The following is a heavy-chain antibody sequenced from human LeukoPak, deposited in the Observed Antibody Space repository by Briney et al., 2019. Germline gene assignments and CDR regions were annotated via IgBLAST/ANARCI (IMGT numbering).Heavy chain of an antibody. CDR1: GYTFTGYY. V-gene: IGHV1-2*02. CDR2: INPNSGGT. Sequence: ASVKVSCKASGYTFTGYYMHWVRQAPGQGLEWMGWINPNSGGTNYAQKFQGRVTMTRDTSISTAYMELSRLRSGDTAVYYCARDRVGAAYYFDYWGQGTLVTVSS. J-gene: IGHJ4*02. CDR3: ARDRVGAAYYFDY. D-gene: IGHD1-26*01.